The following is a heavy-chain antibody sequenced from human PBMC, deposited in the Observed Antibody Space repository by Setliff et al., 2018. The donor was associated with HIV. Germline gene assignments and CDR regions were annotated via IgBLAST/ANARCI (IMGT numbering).Heavy chain of an antibody. CDR2: INPNSGGT. V-gene: IGHV1-2*02. D-gene: IGHD6-25*01. Sequence: ASVKVSCKASGYSFTDYYMHWVRQAPGQGLEWMGWINPNSGGTNFAQKLQGRVTMTRDTSISTAYMELYRLRSDDTAVYYCTRPLRTRSAIDPFHIWGQGTLVTVS. J-gene: IGHJ3*02. CDR1: GYSFTDYY. CDR3: TRPLRTRSAIDPFHI.